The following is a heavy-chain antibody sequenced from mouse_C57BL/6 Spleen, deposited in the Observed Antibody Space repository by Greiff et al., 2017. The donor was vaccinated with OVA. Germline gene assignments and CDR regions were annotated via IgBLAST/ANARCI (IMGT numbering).Heavy chain of an antibody. J-gene: IGHJ1*03. CDR2: INPDNGGT. Sequence: EVQLQQSGPELVKPGASVKISCKASGYTFTDYYMNWVKQSHGKSLEWIGDINPDNGGTSYNQKFKGKATLTVDKSSSTAYMERRSLTSEDSAVYYCARGQNYYGSSYRYFDVWGTGTTVTVSS. V-gene: IGHV1-26*01. CDR1: GYTFTDYY. D-gene: IGHD1-1*01. CDR3: ARGQNYYGSSYRYFDV.